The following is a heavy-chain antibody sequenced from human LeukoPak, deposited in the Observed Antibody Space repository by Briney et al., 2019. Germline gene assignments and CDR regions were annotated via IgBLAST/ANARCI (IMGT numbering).Heavy chain of an antibody. CDR3: ARDTGTTPDY. Sequence: ASVKVSCKASGYIFTNYGISWVRQAPGQGLEWMGWIGTQNGNTKYVQKFQGRVTMTTDTSTSTAYMELRSLRSDDTAVYYCARDTGTTPDYWGQGTLVTVSS. D-gene: IGHD1-1*01. J-gene: IGHJ4*02. CDR2: IGTQNGNT. V-gene: IGHV1-18*01. CDR1: GYIFTNYG.